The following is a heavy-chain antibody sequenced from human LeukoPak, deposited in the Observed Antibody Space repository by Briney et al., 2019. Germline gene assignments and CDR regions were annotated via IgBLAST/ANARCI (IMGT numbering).Heavy chain of an antibody. CDR3: ASDSHSSSRYAY. V-gene: IGHV3-21*01. CDR2: ISSSSSYI. CDR1: GFTFSSYS. J-gene: IGHJ4*02. Sequence: PGGSLRLSCAASGFTFSSYSMNWVRQAPGKGLEWVSSISSSSSYIYYADSVKGRFTISRDNAKNSLYLQMSSLRAEDTAVYYCASDSHSSSRYAYWGQGTLVTVSS. D-gene: IGHD6-13*01.